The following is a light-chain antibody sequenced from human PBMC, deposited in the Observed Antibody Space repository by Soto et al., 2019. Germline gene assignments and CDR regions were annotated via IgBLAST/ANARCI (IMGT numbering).Light chain of an antibody. CDR3: SSYTTSRNVV. J-gene: IGLJ2*01. V-gene: IGLV2-14*03. CDR2: DVS. CDR1: SSDAGAYNY. Sequence: QSALTQPASVSGSPGQSITISCTGTSSDAGAYNYVSWYQQHPGKVPKVMIFDVSSRPSGVSNRFSGSKSGNTASLTISGLQTEDEADYYCSSYTTSRNVVFGGGTQLTVL.